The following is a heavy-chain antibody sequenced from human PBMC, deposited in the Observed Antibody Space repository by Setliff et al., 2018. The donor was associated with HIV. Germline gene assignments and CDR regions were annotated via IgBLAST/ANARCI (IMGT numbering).Heavy chain of an antibody. V-gene: IGHV3-30*18. J-gene: IGHJ4*02. CDR3: AKSSLIVVVGTDYFDS. D-gene: IGHD3-22*01. CDR2: ISSDGTNE. Sequence: GGSLRLSCAASGFTFSSYWMTWVRQAPGKGLEWLAVISSDGTNEYYVDSVRGRFTISRDNDRNTLNLRLDRLRADDTAVYYCAKSSLIVVVGTDYFDSWGQGTLVTVSS. CDR1: GFTFSSYW.